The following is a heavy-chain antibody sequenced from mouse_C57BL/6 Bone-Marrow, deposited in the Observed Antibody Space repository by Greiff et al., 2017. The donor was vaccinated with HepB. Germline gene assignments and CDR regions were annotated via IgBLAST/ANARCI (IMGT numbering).Heavy chain of an antibody. Sequence: DVQLVESGGGLVKPGGSLKLSCAASGFTFSDYGMHWVRQAPEKGLEWVAYISSGSSTIYYADTVKGRFTISRDNAKNTLFLQMTSLRSEDTAMYYCAKRDYDVRYFDVWGTGTTVTVSS. V-gene: IGHV5-17*01. CDR1: GFTFSDYG. J-gene: IGHJ1*03. CDR2: ISSGSSTI. D-gene: IGHD2-4*01. CDR3: AKRDYDVRYFDV.